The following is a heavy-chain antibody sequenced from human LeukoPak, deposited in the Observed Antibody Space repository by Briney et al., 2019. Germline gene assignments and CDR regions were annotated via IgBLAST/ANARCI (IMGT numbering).Heavy chain of an antibody. Sequence: GGSLRLSCAASGFTFSSYAMSWVRQAPGKGLEWVSAISGSRSNTYYTDSVKGRFTISRDNSRNSLYLQMNSLRVDDTATYYCARAGPNWRIDFWGQGTLVTVSS. CDR1: GFTFSSYA. V-gene: IGHV3-23*01. J-gene: IGHJ4*02. CDR2: ISGSRSNT. CDR3: ARAGPNWRIDF. D-gene: IGHD3/OR15-3a*01.